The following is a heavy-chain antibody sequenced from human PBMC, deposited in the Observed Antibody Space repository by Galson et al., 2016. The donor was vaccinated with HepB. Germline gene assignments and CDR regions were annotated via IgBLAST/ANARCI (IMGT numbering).Heavy chain of an antibody. V-gene: IGHV3-23*01. Sequence: SLRLSCATSGFTLSNYAMSWVRQTPGKGLEWVSSISNSGRRTDYAESVKGRFTISRDNSENIVRLQMDSLRAEDSAVYYCAKARVRGGQLSSADYWGQGTLVTVSS. CDR1: GFTLSNYA. J-gene: IGHJ4*02. D-gene: IGHD3-10*01. CDR3: AKARVRGGQLSSADY. CDR2: ISNSGRRT.